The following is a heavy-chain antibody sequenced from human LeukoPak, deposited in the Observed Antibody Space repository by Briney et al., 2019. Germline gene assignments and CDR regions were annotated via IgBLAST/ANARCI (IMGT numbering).Heavy chain of an antibody. CDR1: GGSISSSSYY. V-gene: IGHV4-39*07. J-gene: IGHJ4*02. Sequence: SETLSLTCTVSGGSISSSSYYWGWIRQPSGKGQEWIGSIYYSGSTYYSPSLKSRVTISVDTSKNQFSLKLSSVTAADTAVYYCARGKEVITMLRGLKPGYYFDYWGQGTLVTVSS. D-gene: IGHD3-10*01. CDR3: ARGKEVITMLRGLKPGYYFDY. CDR2: IYYSGST.